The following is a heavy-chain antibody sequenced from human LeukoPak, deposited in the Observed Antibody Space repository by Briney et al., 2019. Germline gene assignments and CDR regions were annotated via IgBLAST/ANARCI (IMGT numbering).Heavy chain of an antibody. J-gene: IGHJ3*02. CDR1: GGSISSYY. CDR3: ARDFGGVITEDAFDI. CDR2: IYTSGST. D-gene: IGHD3-3*01. Sequence: PSETLSLTCTVSGGSISSYYWSWIRQPAGKGLEWIGRIYTSGSTNYNPSLKSRVTMSVDTSKNQFSLKLSSATAADTAVYYCARDFGGVITEDAFDIWGQGTMVTVSS. V-gene: IGHV4-4*07.